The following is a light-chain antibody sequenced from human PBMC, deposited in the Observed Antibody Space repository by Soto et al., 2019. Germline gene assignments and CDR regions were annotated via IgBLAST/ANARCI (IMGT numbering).Light chain of an antibody. CDR1: QSVSSY. CDR3: QQRSNWPPWIT. Sequence: EIVLTQSPATLSLSPGERATLSCSTIQSVSSYLAWYQQNPGQAPRLLIYDASNRATGIPARFSGSGSGTDFTLTISSLEPEDFAVYYCQQRSNWPPWITFGQGTRLEIK. V-gene: IGKV3-11*01. CDR2: DAS. J-gene: IGKJ5*01.